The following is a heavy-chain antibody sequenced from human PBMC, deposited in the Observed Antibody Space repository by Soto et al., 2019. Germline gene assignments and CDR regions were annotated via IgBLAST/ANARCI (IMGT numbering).Heavy chain of an antibody. CDR3: ARDFPAAYHDYGDYVGVRNAFDI. V-gene: IGHV3-33*01. Sequence: GGSLRLSCAASGFTFSSYGMHWVRQAPGKGLEWVAVIWYDGSNKYYADSVKGRFTISRDNSKNTLYLQMNSLRAEDTAVYYCARDFPAAYHDYGDYVGVRNAFDIWGQGTMVTVSS. J-gene: IGHJ3*02. CDR2: IWYDGSNK. D-gene: IGHD4-17*01. CDR1: GFTFSSYG.